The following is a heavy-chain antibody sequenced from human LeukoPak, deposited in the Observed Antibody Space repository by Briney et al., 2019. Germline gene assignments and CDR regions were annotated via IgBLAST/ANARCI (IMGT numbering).Heavy chain of an antibody. D-gene: IGHD3-22*01. CDR1: EFTVSSNY. CDR3: ARDQVGYYHDSSGYSHYYYYGMDV. Sequence: GGSLRLSCAASEFTVSSNYMSWDRQAPGKGLEWVSVIYSGGSTYYADSVKGRFTISRDNSKNTLYLQMNSLRAEDTAVYYCARDQVGYYHDSSGYSHYYYYGMDVWGQGTTVTVSS. V-gene: IGHV3-53*01. J-gene: IGHJ6*02. CDR2: IYSGGST.